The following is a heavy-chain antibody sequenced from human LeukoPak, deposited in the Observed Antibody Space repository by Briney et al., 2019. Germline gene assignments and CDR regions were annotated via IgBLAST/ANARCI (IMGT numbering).Heavy chain of an antibody. CDR1: GYTFTDYY. D-gene: IGHD6-19*01. V-gene: IGHV1-2*02. J-gene: IGHJ4*02. CDR3: ARLYRSVKQWLVRLW. CDR2: ISPNSGGT. Sequence: ASVKVSCKASGYTFTDYYIHWVRQAPGQGLEYMGWISPNSGGTNYAQMFQGRVTMTRDTSTGTAYTELSSQRSEDIDVYYCARLYRSVKQWLVRLWWGQGTLVTVSS.